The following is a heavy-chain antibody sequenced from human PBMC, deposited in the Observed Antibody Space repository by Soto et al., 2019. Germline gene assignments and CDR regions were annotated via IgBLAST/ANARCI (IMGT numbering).Heavy chain of an antibody. Sequence: PGESLKISCKASGNIFSNYWIIWVRQLPGKGLESMGIIYPGDSETTYSPSFQGQVSISADKSLTTAFLQWSSLKASDTAMYYCARRGLDDDAYDLWGQGTMVTVSS. J-gene: IGHJ3*01. CDR1: GNIFSNYW. CDR2: IYPGDSET. CDR3: ARRGLDDDAYDL. V-gene: IGHV5-51*01. D-gene: IGHD5-12*01.